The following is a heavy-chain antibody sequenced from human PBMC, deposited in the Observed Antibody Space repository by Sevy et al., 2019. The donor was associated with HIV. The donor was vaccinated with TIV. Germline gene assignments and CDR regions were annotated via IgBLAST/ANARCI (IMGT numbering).Heavy chain of an antibody. Sequence: GGSLRLSCVASGFTFSDYAMSWVRQPPGKGLEWVSSMNWKGDNTGYADSLKGRFTICRDSPKNSQFLQINSLRVEDTAVYYCAGNTYDYDSPGYGAFDLWGQGTMVTVSS. J-gene: IGHJ3*01. CDR1: GFTFSDYA. V-gene: IGHV3-20*04. CDR3: AGNTYDYDSPGYGAFDL. CDR2: MNWKGDNT. D-gene: IGHD3-22*01.